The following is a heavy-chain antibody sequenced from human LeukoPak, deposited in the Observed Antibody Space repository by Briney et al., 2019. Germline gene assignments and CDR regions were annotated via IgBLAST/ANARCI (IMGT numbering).Heavy chain of an antibody. Sequence: GGSLRLSCAASGFTSSSYGMHWVRQAPGKGLEWVAFIRYDGSNKYYADSVKGRFTISRDNSKNTLYLQMNSLRAEDTAVYYCAKDYRQLAYFDYWGQGTLVTVSS. J-gene: IGHJ4*02. CDR3: AKDYRQLAYFDY. CDR1: GFTSSSYG. V-gene: IGHV3-30*02. CDR2: IRYDGSNK. D-gene: IGHD6-13*01.